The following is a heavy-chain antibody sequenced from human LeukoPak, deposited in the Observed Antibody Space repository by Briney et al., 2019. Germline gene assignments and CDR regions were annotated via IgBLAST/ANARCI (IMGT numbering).Heavy chain of an antibody. CDR1: VDSVSVNSAA. CDR3: ASTMRGWAGPYYYDYMDV. V-gene: IGHV6-1*01. CDR2: TYYRSKCYN. J-gene: IGHJ6*03. D-gene: IGHD3-10*01. Sequence: QTPSLTCAISVDSVSVNSAACSSVRQSASGGLGWLGRTYYRSKCYNDYAVSVKSRITNNPDTTKNQFSLPLNSLTPEGMTVYYCASTMRGWAGPYYYDYMDVWGKGTTVTLSS.